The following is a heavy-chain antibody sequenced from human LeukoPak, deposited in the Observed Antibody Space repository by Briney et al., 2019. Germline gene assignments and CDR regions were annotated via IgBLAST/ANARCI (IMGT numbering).Heavy chain of an antibody. CDR2: ISSSSSYI. D-gene: IGHD1-26*01. Sequence: GGSLRLSCAASGFTFRSYSMNWVRQAPGKGLEWVSSISSSSSYIYYADSVKGRFTISRDNAKNSVYLQMNSLRAEDTAVYYCARDLRLGGATFYYMDVWGKGTTVTVSS. V-gene: IGHV3-21*01. J-gene: IGHJ6*03. CDR3: ARDLRLGGATFYYMDV. CDR1: GFTFRSYS.